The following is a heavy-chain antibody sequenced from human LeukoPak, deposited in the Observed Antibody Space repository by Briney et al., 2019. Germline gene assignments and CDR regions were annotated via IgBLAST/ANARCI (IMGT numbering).Heavy chain of an antibody. D-gene: IGHD3-22*01. J-gene: IGHJ4*02. CDR2: INHSGST. CDR3: ARHDYYDSSGYSH. CDR1: GGSFSGYY. Sequence: SETLSLTCAVYGGSFSGYYWSWIRQPPGKGLEWIGEINHSGSTNYNPSLKSRVTISVDTSKNQFSLKLSSVTAADTAVYYCARHDYYDSSGYSHWGQGTLVTVSS. V-gene: IGHV4-34*01.